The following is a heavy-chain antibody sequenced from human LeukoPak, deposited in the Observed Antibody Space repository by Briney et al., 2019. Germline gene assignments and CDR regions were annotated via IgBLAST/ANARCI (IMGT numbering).Heavy chain of an antibody. V-gene: IGHV3-11*06. J-gene: IGHJ4*02. D-gene: IGHD4-17*01. CDR3: ARVSDYPPHFDY. CDR2: ISSSSSYT. Sequence: PGGSLRLSCAASGFTFSDYYMSWIRQAPGKGLEWVSYISSSSSYTNYADSVKGRFTIFRDNAKNSLYLQMNSLRAEDTAVYYCARVSDYPPHFDYWGQGTLVTVSS. CDR1: GFTFSDYY.